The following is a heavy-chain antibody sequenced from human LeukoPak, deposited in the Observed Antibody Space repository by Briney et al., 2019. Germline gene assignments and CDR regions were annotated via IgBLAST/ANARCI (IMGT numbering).Heavy chain of an antibody. CDR1: GFTFDDYA. CDR2: ITWNSGSM. V-gene: IGHV3-9*01. CDR3: ARGVRGSSSWYYFDY. D-gene: IGHD6-13*01. J-gene: IGHJ4*02. Sequence: PGGSLRLSCAASGFTFDDYAMHWVRQAPGKGLEWVSGITWNSGSMAYADSVKGRFTISRDNAKNSLYLQMNRLRAEDTALYYCARGVRGSSSWYYFDYWGQGTLVTVSS.